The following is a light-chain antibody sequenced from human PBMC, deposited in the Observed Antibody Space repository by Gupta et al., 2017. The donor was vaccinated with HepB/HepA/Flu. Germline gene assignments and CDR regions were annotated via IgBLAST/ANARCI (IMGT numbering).Light chain of an antibody. V-gene: IGLV2-14*03. J-gene: IGLJ3*02. CDR2: GVN. Sequence: SALTQPASVSGSPGQSLTISCAGTSGDMGAHNYVSLYQQHPSKAPNIVIYGVNNRRYGGSHRGFGSKSGNTAAITITVLHPEDEVAYYYCFFEKASNGTWVFGGGTKVTVL. CDR3: CFFEKASNGTWV. CDR1: SGDMGAHNY.